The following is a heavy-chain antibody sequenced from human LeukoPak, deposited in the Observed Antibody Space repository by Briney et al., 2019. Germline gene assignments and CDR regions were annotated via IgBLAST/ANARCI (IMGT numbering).Heavy chain of an antibody. CDR2: SYHRGIT. CDR1: GGSISSYY. V-gene: IGHV4-59*01. CDR3: TRDRELGY. D-gene: IGHD1-1*01. Sequence: PSETLSLTCTVSGGSISSYYWSWIRQPPGKGLEWIGWSYHRGITSYSSSLKSRVAISVDTSKNQFSLKLTSVTAADTAVYYCTRDRELGYWGQGALVTVSS. J-gene: IGHJ4*02.